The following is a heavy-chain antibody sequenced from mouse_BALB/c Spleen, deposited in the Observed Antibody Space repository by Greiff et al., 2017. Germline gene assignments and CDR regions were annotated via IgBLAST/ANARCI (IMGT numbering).Heavy chain of an antibody. V-gene: IGHV5-6-5*01. Sequence: EVHLVESGGGLVKPGGSLKLSCAASGFTFSSYAMSWVRQTPEKRLEWVASISSGGSTYYPDSVKGRFTISRDNARNILYLQMSSLRSEDTAMYYCAREGGITTGYYAMDYWGQGTSVTVSS. CDR2: ISSGGST. CDR3: AREGGITTGYYAMDY. CDR1: GFTFSSYA. D-gene: IGHD2-4*01. J-gene: IGHJ4*01.